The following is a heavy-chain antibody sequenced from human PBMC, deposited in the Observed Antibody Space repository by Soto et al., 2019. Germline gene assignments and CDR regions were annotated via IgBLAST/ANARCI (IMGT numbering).Heavy chain of an antibody. J-gene: IGHJ4*02. Sequence: EVQLLESGGGLVQPGGSLRLSCAASGFTFSSYAMSWVRQAPGKGLEWVSAISGSGANTYYADSVKGRFTISRDNSKNTLYLQMNSLRAEASAMYYCVRERSGYSYADSWGQGTLVTVSS. D-gene: IGHD5-18*01. CDR3: VRERSGYSYADS. CDR1: GFTFSSYA. CDR2: ISGSGANT. V-gene: IGHV3-23*01.